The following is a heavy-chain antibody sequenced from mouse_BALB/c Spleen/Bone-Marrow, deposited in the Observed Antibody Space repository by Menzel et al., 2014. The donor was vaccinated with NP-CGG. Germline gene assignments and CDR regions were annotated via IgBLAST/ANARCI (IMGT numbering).Heavy chain of an antibody. CDR3: ARLIYGSNYNVDF. V-gene: IGHV1S81*02. Sequence: QVQLQQSGAELVKPGASLKLSCTASGFTFTGYWMHWVRQTPGQGLEWIGEINPSDGRINYNENLKRMFTLTVDKSTSTAYMQLSSLTSEDSAVFYCARLIYGSNYNVDFWGQGTTLTVSS. CDR2: INPSDGRI. D-gene: IGHD1-1*01. CDR1: GFTFTGYW. J-gene: IGHJ4*01.